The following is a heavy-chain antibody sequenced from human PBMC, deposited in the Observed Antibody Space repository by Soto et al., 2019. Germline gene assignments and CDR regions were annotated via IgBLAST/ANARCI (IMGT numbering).Heavy chain of an antibody. D-gene: IGHD6-13*01. V-gene: IGHV3-15*07. CDR1: GFTFSNAW. CDR2: IKSKTHGGTT. J-gene: IGHJ4*02. Sequence: EVQLVESGGGLVKPGGSLRLSCAASGFTFSNAWMNWVRQAPGKGLEWVGRIKSKTHGGTTDYAAPVKGRFTISRDDSKNTLYLQMNSLKTEDTAVYYCTTGVSAAGYYWGQGTLVTVSS. CDR3: TTGVSAAGYY.